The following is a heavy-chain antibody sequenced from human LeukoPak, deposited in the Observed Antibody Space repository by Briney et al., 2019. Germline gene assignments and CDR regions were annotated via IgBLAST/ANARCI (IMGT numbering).Heavy chain of an antibody. V-gene: IGHV5-51*01. CDR3: ARHRVDCGGNSVDYYYYYMDV. CDR2: IYPGDSDT. CDR1: GYSFTSYW. J-gene: IGHJ6*03. D-gene: IGHD4-23*01. Sequence: GESLKISCKGSGYSFTSYWIGWVRQMPGEGLEWMGIIYPGDSDTRYSPSFQGQVTISADKSISTAYLQWSSLKASDTAMYYCARHRVDCGGNSVDYYYYYMDVWGKGTTVTISS.